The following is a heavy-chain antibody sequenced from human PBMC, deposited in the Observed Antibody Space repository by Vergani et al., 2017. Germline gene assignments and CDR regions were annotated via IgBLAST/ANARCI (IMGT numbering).Heavy chain of an antibody. J-gene: IGHJ4*02. CDR3: ARGTYDYVWGSYFDY. CDR1: GGTFSSYA. Sequence: QVQLVQSGAEVKKPGSSVKVSCKASGGTFSSYAISWVRQAPGHGLEWMGGIIPIFGTANYAQKFQGRVTITADESTSTAYMELNSLRAEDTALYYCARGTYDYVWGSYFDYWGQGTLVTVSS. CDR2: IIPIFGTA. V-gene: IGHV1-69*01. D-gene: IGHD3-16*01.